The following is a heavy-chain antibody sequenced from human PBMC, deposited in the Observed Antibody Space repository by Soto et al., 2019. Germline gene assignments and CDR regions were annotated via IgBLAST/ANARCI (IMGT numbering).Heavy chain of an antibody. V-gene: IGHV3-23*01. J-gene: IGHJ4*02. CDR1: GFTFSSYG. CDR2: ISGSGGST. CDR3: ANTSTGRRTYYDFWSAPH. Sequence: PGGSLRLSCAASGFTFSSYGMRWVGQAQRKGKEWVSAISGSGGSTYYAASVKGRFTISRDNSKNTLYPQMNSLRAEDTAVYYCANTSTGRRTYYDFWSAPHWGQGTLVTVSS. D-gene: IGHD3-3*01.